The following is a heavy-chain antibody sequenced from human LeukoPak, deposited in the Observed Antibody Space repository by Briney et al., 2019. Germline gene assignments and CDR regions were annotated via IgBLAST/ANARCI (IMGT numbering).Heavy chain of an antibody. CDR2: INWNGGST. Sequence: GGSLRLSCAASGFTFDDYGMSWVRQAPGKGLEWVSGINWNGGSTGYADSVKGRFTISRDNAKNSLYLQMNSLRAEDTALYYCAREGCSSTSCSNDAFDIWGQGTVVTVSS. CDR1: GFTFDDYG. J-gene: IGHJ3*02. CDR3: AREGCSSTSCSNDAFDI. D-gene: IGHD2-2*01. V-gene: IGHV3-20*04.